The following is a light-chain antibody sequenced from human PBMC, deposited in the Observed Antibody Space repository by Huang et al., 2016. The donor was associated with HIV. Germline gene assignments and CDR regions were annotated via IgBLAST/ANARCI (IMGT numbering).Light chain of an antibody. CDR1: QVINDY. Sequence: IQMTQSPSSLSASVGDRVTITCRASQVINDYLAWYQQKPGKVPELLIYGASTLQSGVSSRFSGSGSGTDFTLTISSLQPEDVATYYCQKYNSVPLTFGGGTKVEIK. V-gene: IGKV1-27*01. CDR3: QKYNSVPLT. CDR2: GAS. J-gene: IGKJ4*01.